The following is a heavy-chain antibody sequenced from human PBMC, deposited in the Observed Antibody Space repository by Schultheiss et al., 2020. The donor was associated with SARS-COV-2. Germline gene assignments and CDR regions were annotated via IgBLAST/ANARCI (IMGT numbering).Heavy chain of an antibody. CDR3: TTENSRKDLYYYYYMDV. D-gene: IGHD6-13*01. V-gene: IGHV3-15*01. CDR2: IKSKTDGGTT. CDR1: GFTFSNAW. J-gene: IGHJ6*03. Sequence: ESLKISCAASGFTFSNAWMSWVRQAPGKGLEWVGRIKSKTDGGTTDYAAPVKGRFTISRDDSKNTLYLQMNSLKTEDTAVYYCTTENSRKDLYYYYYMDVWGKGTTVTVSS.